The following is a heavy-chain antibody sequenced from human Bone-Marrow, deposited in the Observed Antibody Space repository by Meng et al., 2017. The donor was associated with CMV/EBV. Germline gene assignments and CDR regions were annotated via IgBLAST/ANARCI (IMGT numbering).Heavy chain of an antibody. Sequence: GESLKISCVTSGFTFGRHSMNWVRQAPGKGLEWVSYISSSGSTIYYADSVKGRFTISRDNAKNSLYLQMNSLRAEDTAVYYCARSPGGAAADFYDYYGMDVWGQGTTVTVSS. J-gene: IGHJ6*02. CDR3: ARSPGGAAADFYDYYGMDV. CDR1: GFTFGRHS. CDR2: ISSSGSTI. D-gene: IGHD6-13*01. V-gene: IGHV3-48*04.